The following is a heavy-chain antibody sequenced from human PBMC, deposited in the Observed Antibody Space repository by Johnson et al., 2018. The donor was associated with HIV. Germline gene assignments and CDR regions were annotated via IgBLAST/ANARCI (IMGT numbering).Heavy chain of an antibody. CDR1: GFTVSSNY. CDR2: IYSGGST. J-gene: IGHJ3*02. Sequence: VQLVESGGGLVQPGGSLRLSCAASGFTVSSNYMSWVRQAPGKGLEWVSVIYSGGSTYYADSVKGRFTISRDKSKNTLDLQMNSLRAEDQAVYYCARSRYDSSGYGIWGQGTIVTVSS. D-gene: IGHD3-22*01. CDR3: ARSRYDSSGYGI. V-gene: IGHV3-66*01.